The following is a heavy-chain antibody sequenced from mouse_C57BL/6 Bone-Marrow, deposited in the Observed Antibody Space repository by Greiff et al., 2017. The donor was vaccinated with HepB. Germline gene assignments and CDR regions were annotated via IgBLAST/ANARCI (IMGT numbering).Heavy chain of an antibody. CDR1: GFTFSSYA. D-gene: IGHD2-5*01. CDR3: TRDGDSNFDY. Sequence: EVKVVESGEGLVKPGGSLKLSCAASGFTFSSYAMSWVRQTPEKRLEWVAYISSGGDYIYYADTVKGRFTISRDNARNTLYLQMSSLKSEDTAMYYCTRDGDSNFDYWGQGTTLTVSS. V-gene: IGHV5-9-1*02. J-gene: IGHJ2*01. CDR2: ISSGGDYI.